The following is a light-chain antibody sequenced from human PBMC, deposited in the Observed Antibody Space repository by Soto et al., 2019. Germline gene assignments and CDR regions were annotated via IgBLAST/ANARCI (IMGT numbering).Light chain of an antibody. V-gene: IGLV2-14*01. CDR2: EVT. CDR1: SNDIGDSNY. CDR3: CSSTSASTLV. Sequence: QSALTQPASVSGSPGQSISISCTGTSNDIGDSNYVSWYQQHPGKAPKLILFEVTNRPSGVSSRFSGSKSGNTISLTISGLQAEDEAHYYCCSSTSASTLVFGGGTKVTVL. J-gene: IGLJ2*01.